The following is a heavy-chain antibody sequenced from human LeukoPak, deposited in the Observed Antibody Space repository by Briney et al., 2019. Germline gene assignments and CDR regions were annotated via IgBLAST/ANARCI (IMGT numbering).Heavy chain of an antibody. CDR1: GYTFTNSI. D-gene: IGHD4-23*01. V-gene: IGHV1-18*01. CDR2: LSTHNADT. J-gene: IGHJ6*03. Sequence: ASVKVSCNASGYTFTNSIFNWVRQAPGQGLEWMGWLSTHNADTNHAQKLQGRVTMTTDTSTSTAYMELRSLRSDDTAVYYCARAVKSLDYYYMDVWGRGTTVTVSS. CDR3: ARAVKSLDYYYMDV.